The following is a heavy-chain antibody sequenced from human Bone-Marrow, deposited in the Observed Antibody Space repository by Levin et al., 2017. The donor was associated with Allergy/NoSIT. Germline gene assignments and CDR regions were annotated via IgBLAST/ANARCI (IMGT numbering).Heavy chain of an antibody. V-gene: IGHV4-39*07. CDR1: GGSISSTNNY. CDR3: AREWGYCSSTNCSPGFHFYYYGMDV. J-gene: IGHJ6*02. Sequence: SETLSLTCTVSGGSISSTNNYWGWIRQPPGKGLEWIGGIYDKGSTYYNPSLESRVTISVDTSKNQFSLKLSSVTAADTAVYLCAREWGYCSSTNCSPGFHFYYYGMDVWGQGTTVTVSS. CDR2: IYDKGST. D-gene: IGHD2-2*01.